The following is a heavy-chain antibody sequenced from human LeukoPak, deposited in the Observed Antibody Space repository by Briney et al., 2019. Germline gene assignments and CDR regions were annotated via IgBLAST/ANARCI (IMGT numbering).Heavy chain of an antibody. V-gene: IGHV4-4*02. J-gene: IGHJ4*02. D-gene: IGHD3-10*01. Sequence: SGTLSLTCAVSGGSISSSNWWSWVRQPPGKGLEWIGEIYHSGSTNYNPSLKSRVTISVDKSKNQFSLQLNSVTPEDTAVYYCARDLRYGNDYYGSGSYYLSFDYWGQGTLVTVSS. CDR1: GGSISSSNW. CDR2: IYHSGST. CDR3: ARDLRYGNDYYGSGSYYLSFDY.